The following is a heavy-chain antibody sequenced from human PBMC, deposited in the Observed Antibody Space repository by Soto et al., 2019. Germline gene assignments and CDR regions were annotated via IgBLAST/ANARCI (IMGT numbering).Heavy chain of an antibody. J-gene: IGHJ4*02. CDR1: GFTFNTFG. V-gene: IGHV3-30*18. CDR3: AKSPNFYCSSYHCYKYYFDY. Sequence: QEQLVESGGGVVLPGRSLRLSCAASGFTFNTFGMHWVRQAPGKGLEWVAVISYDGSDKYYSDSVRGRFTISRDNSMITLYLQMNSLRTEDTAVYYCAKSPNFYCSSYHCYKYYFDYWGQVTLVTVSS. D-gene: IGHD2-2*01. CDR2: ISYDGSDK.